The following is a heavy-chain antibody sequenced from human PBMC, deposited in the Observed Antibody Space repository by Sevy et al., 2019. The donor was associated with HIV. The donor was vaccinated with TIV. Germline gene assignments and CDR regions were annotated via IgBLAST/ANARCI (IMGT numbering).Heavy chain of an antibody. CDR1: GFSFTFYA. J-gene: IGHJ6*03. Sequence: GGSLRLSCVASGFSFTFYAMSWVRQAPGKGLEWVSAISTRGTDIHYADSVKGRFTISRDISNNTVYLEMNTLRGEDTALYYCARTVWKFDYDRGDYCDYYMDVWGKGTTVTVSS. CDR2: ISTRGTDI. V-gene: IGHV3-23*01. D-gene: IGHD3-16*01. CDR3: ARTVWKFDYDRGDYCDYYMDV.